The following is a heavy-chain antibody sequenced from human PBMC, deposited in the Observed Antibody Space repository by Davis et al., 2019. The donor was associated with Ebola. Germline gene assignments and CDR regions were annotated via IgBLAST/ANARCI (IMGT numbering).Heavy chain of an antibody. CDR1: GYSFTSYW. V-gene: IGHV5-51*01. CDR3: ARGYGSGSYYSPAPIDY. D-gene: IGHD3-10*01. J-gene: IGHJ4*02. Sequence: GESLKVSCKGSGYSFTSYWIGWVRQMPGKGLEWMGIIYPGDSDTRYSPSFQGQVTISADKSISTAYLQWSSLKASDTAMYYCARGYGSGSYYSPAPIDYWGQGTLVTVSS. CDR2: IYPGDSDT.